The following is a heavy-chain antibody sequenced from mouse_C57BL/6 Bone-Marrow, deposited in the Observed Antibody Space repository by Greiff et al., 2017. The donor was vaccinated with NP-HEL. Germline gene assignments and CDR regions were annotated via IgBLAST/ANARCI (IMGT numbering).Heavy chain of an antibody. D-gene: IGHD1-1*01. CDR3: ARQGPHYYGSSYAWFAY. Sequence: EVQLVESGGGLVKPGGSLKLSCAASGFTFSSYTMSWVRQTPEKRLEWVATISGGGGNTYYPDSVKGRFTISRDNAKNTLYLQMSSLRSEDTALYYCARQGPHYYGSSYAWFAYWGQGTLVTVSA. V-gene: IGHV5-9*01. J-gene: IGHJ3*01. CDR1: GFTFSSYT. CDR2: ISGGGGNT.